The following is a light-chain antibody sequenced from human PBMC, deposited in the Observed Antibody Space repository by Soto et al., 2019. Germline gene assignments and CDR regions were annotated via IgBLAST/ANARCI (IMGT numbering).Light chain of an antibody. V-gene: IGKV1-27*01. Sequence: DIQMTQSPSSLSASVGDRVTITCRASQGIGNYLAWYQQRPGKVPKLLIYAASTLQSGGPSRFSGSGSGPDFTLTISSLQPEDVATYYCQKYDHAPLTFGGGTKVEIK. CDR3: QKYDHAPLT. J-gene: IGKJ4*01. CDR1: QGIGNY. CDR2: AAS.